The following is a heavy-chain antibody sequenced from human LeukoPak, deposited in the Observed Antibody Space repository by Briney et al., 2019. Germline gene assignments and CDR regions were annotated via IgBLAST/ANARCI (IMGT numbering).Heavy chain of an antibody. Sequence: GGSLRLSCAASGFTVSSNYMSWVLQAAGKGLEWVSVIYSGGSTYYADSVKGRFTISRDNSKNTLYLQMNSLRAEDTAVYYCAKEIVVVTYYYGMDVWGQGTTVTVSS. CDR3: AKEIVVVTYYYGMDV. CDR2: IYSGGST. CDR1: GFTVSSNY. V-gene: IGHV3-53*05. J-gene: IGHJ6*02. D-gene: IGHD3-22*01.